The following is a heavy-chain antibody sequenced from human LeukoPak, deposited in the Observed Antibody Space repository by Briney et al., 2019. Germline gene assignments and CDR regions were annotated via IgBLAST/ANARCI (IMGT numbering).Heavy chain of an antibody. J-gene: IGHJ4*02. Sequence: GGSLRLSRAASGFTFSSYSMNWVRQAPGKGLEWVAYISSSTSTIHYADSVKGRFTISRDNAKNSLYLQMNSLRAEDTAMYYCARIPTVTFFDYWGQGTLVTVSS. V-gene: IGHV3-48*01. D-gene: IGHD4-17*01. CDR1: GFTFSSYS. CDR3: ARIPTVTFFDY. CDR2: ISSSTSTI.